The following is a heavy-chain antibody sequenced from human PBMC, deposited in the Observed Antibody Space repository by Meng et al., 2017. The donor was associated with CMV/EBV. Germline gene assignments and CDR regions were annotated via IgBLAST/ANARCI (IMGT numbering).Heavy chain of an antibody. D-gene: IGHD3-10*01. CDR1: GGSISSYY. J-gene: IGHJ6*02. CDR3: ARGAPPTPRYGSGSYFNVPLYYYYGMDV. Sequence: SETLSLTCTVSGGSISSYYWSWIRQPPGKGLEWIGYIYYSGSTNYNPSLKSRFTISVDTSKNQFSLKLSSVTAADTAVYYCARGAPPTPRYGSGSYFNVPLYYYYGMDVWGQGTTVTVSS. CDR2: IYYSGST. V-gene: IGHV4-59*01.